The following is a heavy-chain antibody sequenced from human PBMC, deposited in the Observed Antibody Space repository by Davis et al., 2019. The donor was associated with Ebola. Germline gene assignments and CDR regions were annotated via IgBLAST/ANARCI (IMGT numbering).Heavy chain of an antibody. Sequence: GGSLRLSCAASGFTFSSYWMTWVRQAPGKGLEWVANIRQDGSEEYYVDSVKGRFTISRDNAKNSLYLQMNSLRADDTAVYYCAKDRGGYCTGVSCFIDYWGQGTLVTVSS. D-gene: IGHD2-15*01. V-gene: IGHV3-7*03. CDR1: GFTFSSYW. J-gene: IGHJ4*02. CDR2: IRQDGSEE. CDR3: AKDRGGYCTGVSCFIDY.